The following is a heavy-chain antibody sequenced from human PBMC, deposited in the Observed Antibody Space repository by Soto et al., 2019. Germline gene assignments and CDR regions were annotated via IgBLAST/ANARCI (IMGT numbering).Heavy chain of an antibody. V-gene: IGHV3-30-3*01. J-gene: IGHJ4*02. CDR1: GFTFSSYA. CDR3: SRGHISGWVLDY. CDR2: ISYDGINK. D-gene: IGHD6-19*01. Sequence: QVQLVESGGGVVQPGMSLRLSCAASGFTFSSYAMHWVRQAPGKGLEWVALISYDGINKYYADSVKGRFTISRDNSTNTLYLQVNSLRADETAVYFCSRGHISGWVLDYWGQGTLVTVSS.